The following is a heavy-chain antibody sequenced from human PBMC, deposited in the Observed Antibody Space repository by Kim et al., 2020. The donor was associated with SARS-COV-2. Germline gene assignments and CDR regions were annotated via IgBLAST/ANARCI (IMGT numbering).Heavy chain of an antibody. V-gene: IGHV4-59*08. CDR1: GGSISSYY. CDR3: ARQMGGYCSSTSCYDLYYYYGMDV. Sequence: SETLSLTCTVSGGSISSYYWSWIRQPPGKGLEWIGYIYYSGSTNYNPSLKSRVTISVDTSKNQFSLKLSSVTAADTAVYYCARQMGGYCSSTSCYDLYYYYGMDVWGQGTTVTVSS. D-gene: IGHD2-2*01. CDR2: IYYSGST. J-gene: IGHJ6*02.